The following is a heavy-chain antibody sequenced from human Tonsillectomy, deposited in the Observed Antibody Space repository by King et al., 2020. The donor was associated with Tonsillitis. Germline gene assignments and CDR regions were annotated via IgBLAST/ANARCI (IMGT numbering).Heavy chain of an antibody. D-gene: IGHD3-22*01. CDR1: GFTFSSYA. CDR3: AKQSSSGYYENFDF. J-gene: IGHJ4*02. Sequence: VQLVESGGGLVQPGGSLRLSCAASGFTFSSYAMSWVRQAPGEGLEWVSAISGRGGRTYYADSVKGRFTISRDNSKNTLDLQMNSLRAEDTSVYYCAKQSSSGYYENFDFWGQGTLVTVSS. CDR2: ISGRGGRT. V-gene: IGHV3-23*04.